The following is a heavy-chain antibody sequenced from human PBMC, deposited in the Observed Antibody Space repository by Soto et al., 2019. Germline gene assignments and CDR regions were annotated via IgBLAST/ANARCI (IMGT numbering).Heavy chain of an antibody. CDR3: ARASYYYNSTGYYYSGFDN. CDR1: GGSISSGGYY. Sequence: SETLSLTCTVSGGSISSGGYYWSWIRQHPGKGLEWIGYIYYSGTTNYNPSLKSRVTISVDTSQSQFSLTLTAVTAADTAVYFCARASYYYNSTGYYYSGFDNWGQGTQVTVSS. J-gene: IGHJ4*02. D-gene: IGHD3-22*01. CDR2: IYYSGTT. V-gene: IGHV4-61*08.